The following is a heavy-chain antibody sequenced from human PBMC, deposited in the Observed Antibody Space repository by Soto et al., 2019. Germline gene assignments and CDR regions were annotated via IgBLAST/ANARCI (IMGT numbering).Heavy chain of an antibody. V-gene: IGHV3-23*01. D-gene: IGHD6-19*01. J-gene: IGHJ4*02. CDR3: AKEAYSSGWPLDY. CDR1: GFTFSSFA. CDR2: ISTSGATT. Sequence: GGSLRLSCAASGFTFSSFAMSWVRQAPGKGLEWVSAISTSGATTYYADSVKGRFTISRDNSKNTLYLQMNSLRAEDTAVYYCAKEAYSSGWPLDYWGQGTLVTVSS.